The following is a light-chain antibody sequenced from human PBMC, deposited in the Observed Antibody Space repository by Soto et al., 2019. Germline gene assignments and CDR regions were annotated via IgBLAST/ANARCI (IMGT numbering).Light chain of an antibody. J-gene: IGLJ3*02. CDR2: EVS. CDR1: SSDVGGYNY. CDR3: SSYTSSSTRV. Sequence: QSALTQPASVSGSPGQSITISCTGTSSDVGGYNYVSWYQQHPGKAPKLMIYEVSNRPSGVSNRFSDSKSGNTASLTISGLPAEDEADYYCSSYTSSSTRVFGGGTKLTVL. V-gene: IGLV2-14*01.